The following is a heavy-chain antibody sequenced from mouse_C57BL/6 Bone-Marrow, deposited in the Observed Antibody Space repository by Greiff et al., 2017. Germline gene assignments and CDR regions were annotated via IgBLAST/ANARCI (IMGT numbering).Heavy chain of an antibody. Sequence: EVQGVESGGGLVQPGGSLKLSCAASGFTFSDYYMYWVRPTPEKRLEWVAYISNGGGSTYYPDTVKGRFTISRDNAKNTLYLQMSRLKSEDTAMYYCARRHYDYDEFAYWGQGTLVTISA. CDR1: GFTFSDYY. D-gene: IGHD2-4*01. CDR3: ARRHYDYDEFAY. V-gene: IGHV5-12*01. J-gene: IGHJ3*01. CDR2: ISNGGGST.